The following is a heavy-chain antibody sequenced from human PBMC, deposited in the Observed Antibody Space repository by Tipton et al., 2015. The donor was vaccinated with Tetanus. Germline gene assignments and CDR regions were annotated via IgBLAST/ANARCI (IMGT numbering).Heavy chain of an antibody. CDR1: NGSISSGGYY. Sequence: TLSLTCSVSNGSISSGGYYWSWIRQYPGKGLESIGYIYYSGSTYYNPSLKSRVTISVDTSKNQFSLRLSSVTAADTAVYYCARDHGITWGGMGYYYGMDVWGQGTTVTVSS. D-gene: IGHD3-16*01. J-gene: IGHJ6*02. CDR2: IYYSGST. V-gene: IGHV4-30-4*01. CDR3: ARDHGITWGGMGYYYGMDV.